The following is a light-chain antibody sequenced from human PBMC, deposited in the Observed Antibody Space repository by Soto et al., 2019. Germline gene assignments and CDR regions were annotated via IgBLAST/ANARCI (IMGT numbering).Light chain of an antibody. CDR2: GAS. CDR3: QQYGSSPPIT. CDR1: QSVSSSY. V-gene: IGKV3-20*01. Sequence: NVLAQSPGTLSLSPADRATLSCRASQSVSSSYLAWYQQKPGQAPRLLIYGASSRATGIPDRFSGSGSGTDFTLTISRLEPEDFAVYYCQQYGSSPPITFGQGTRLEIK. J-gene: IGKJ5*01.